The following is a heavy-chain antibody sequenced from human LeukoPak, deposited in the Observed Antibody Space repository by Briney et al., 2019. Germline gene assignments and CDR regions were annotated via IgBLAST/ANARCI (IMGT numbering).Heavy chain of an antibody. Sequence: PGGSLRLSCAASGFIFSSYAMHWVRQAPGKGLEWVAVISYDGSNKYYADSVKGRFTISRDNSKNTLYLQMNSLRAEDTAVYYCARGGDIVVVPAAVPFDYWGQGTLVTVSS. J-gene: IGHJ4*02. V-gene: IGHV3-30-3*01. CDR1: GFIFSSYA. CDR2: ISYDGSNK. CDR3: ARGGDIVVVPAAVPFDY. D-gene: IGHD2-2*01.